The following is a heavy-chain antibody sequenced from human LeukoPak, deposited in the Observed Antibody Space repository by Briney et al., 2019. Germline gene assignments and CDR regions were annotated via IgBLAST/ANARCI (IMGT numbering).Heavy chain of an antibody. CDR3: ARGPHIRTYDRDNWFDP. V-gene: IGHV1-46*01. J-gene: IGHJ5*02. CDR2: INISGGNT. Sequence: GASVKVSCKASGYTFTSYYMYWVPQAPGQGLEWMGIINISGGNTNYAQKFQGRVTMTRDMSTSTVYMELSSLRSEDTAIYYCARGPHIRTYDRDNWFDPWGQGTLVTVSS. CDR1: GYTFTSYY. D-gene: IGHD3-3*01.